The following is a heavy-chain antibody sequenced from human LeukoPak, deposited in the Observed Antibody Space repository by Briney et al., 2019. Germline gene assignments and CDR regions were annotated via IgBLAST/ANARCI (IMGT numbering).Heavy chain of an antibody. J-gene: IGHJ3*02. CDR2: IYSGGSA. V-gene: IGHV3-53*01. CDR1: GFTFGDYA. D-gene: IGHD3-22*01. Sequence: PGGSLRLSCTASGFTFGDYAMSWVRQAPGKGLEWVSVIYSGGSAYYADSVKGRFTISRDNSKNTLYLQMNSLRAEDTAVYYCARELRYYDIGDAFDIWGQGTMVTVSS. CDR3: ARELRYYDIGDAFDI.